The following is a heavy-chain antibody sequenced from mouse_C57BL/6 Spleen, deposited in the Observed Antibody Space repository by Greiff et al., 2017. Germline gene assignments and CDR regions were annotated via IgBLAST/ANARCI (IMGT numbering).Heavy chain of an antibody. J-gene: IGHJ3*01. CDR3: TRGVYDGYDEGVAY. CDR1: GYTFTSYW. CDR2: IYPGNSDT. V-gene: IGHV1-5*01. D-gene: IGHD2-2*01. Sequence: EVHLVESGTVLARPGASVKMSCKTSGYTFTSYWMHWVKQRPGQGLEWIGAIYPGNSDTSYNQKFKGKAKLTAVTSASTAYMELSSLTNEDSAVYYCTRGVYDGYDEGVAYWGQGTLVTVSA.